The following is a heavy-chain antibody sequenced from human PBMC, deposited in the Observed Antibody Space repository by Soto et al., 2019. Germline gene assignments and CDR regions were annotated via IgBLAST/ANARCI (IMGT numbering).Heavy chain of an antibody. D-gene: IGHD5-18*01. V-gene: IGHV3-23*01. CDR2: ISGSGGST. Sequence: GGSLRLSCAASGFTFSSYAMSWVRQAPGKGLEWVSAISGSGGSTYYADSVKGRFTISRDNSKNTLYLQMNSLRAEDTAVYYCAKAPSGYSYGYADYWGQGTLVTVSS. J-gene: IGHJ4*02. CDR3: AKAPSGYSYGYADY. CDR1: GFTFSSYA.